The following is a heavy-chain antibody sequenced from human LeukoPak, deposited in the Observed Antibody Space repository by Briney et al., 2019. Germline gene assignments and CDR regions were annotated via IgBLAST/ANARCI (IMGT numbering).Heavy chain of an antibody. CDR3: ARLDDYYDSSGYYYSSEYFQH. J-gene: IGHJ1*01. Sequence: GESLKIFCKGSGYSFTSYWIGWVRQMPGKGLEWMGIIYPGDSDTRYSPSFQGQVTISADKSISTAYLQWSSLKASDTAMYYCARLDDYYDSSGYYYSSEYFQHWGQGTLVTVSS. D-gene: IGHD3-22*01. CDR1: GYSFTSYW. V-gene: IGHV5-51*01. CDR2: IYPGDSDT.